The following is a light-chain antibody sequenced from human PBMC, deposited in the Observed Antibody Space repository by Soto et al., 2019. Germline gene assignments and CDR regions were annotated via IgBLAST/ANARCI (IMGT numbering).Light chain of an antibody. Sequence: DIVMTQSPDSLAVSLGERATINCKSSQSVLYSSNNKNYLAWYQQKPGQPPELLIYWASTRESGVPDRFSGSGSGTDFTLTISNLQAEDVAVYYCQQYYTTPQTFGQGTKLEIK. CDR1: QSVLYSSNNKNY. CDR2: WAS. J-gene: IGKJ2*01. V-gene: IGKV4-1*01. CDR3: QQYYTTPQT.